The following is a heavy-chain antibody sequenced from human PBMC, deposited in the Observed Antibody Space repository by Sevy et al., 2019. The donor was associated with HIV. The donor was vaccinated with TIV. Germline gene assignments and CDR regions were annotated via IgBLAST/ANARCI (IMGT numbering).Heavy chain of an antibody. J-gene: IGHJ4*02. Sequence: GESLKISCKGHGYSFTSHWIGWVRQMPGKGLDWMGIIFPGDSETRYSPSFQGEVTISADKSMSTAFLQWSSLKASDTAIYYCARSRSGYFVSSGYYINWGQGTLVTVSS. CDR1: GYSFTSHW. V-gene: IGHV5-51*01. CDR3: ARSRSGYFVSSGYYIN. CDR2: IFPGDSET. D-gene: IGHD3-22*01.